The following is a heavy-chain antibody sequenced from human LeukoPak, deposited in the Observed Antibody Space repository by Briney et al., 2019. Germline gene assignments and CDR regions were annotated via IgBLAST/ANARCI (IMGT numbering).Heavy chain of an antibody. D-gene: IGHD3-3*01. CDR1: GGTFSSYA. V-gene: IGHV1-69*13. Sequence: SVKVSCKAFGGTFSSYAISWVRQAPGQGLGWMGGIIPIFGTANYAQKFQGRVTITADESTSTAYMELSSLRSEDTAVYYCALWSGYPGVDYWGQGTLVTVSS. CDR2: IIPIFGTA. J-gene: IGHJ4*02. CDR3: ALWSGYPGVDY.